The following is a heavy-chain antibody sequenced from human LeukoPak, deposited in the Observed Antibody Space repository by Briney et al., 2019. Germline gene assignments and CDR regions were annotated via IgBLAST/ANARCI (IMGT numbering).Heavy chain of an antibody. CDR1: GFTFSSYA. V-gene: IGHV3-30*04. Sequence: PGRSLRLSCAASGFTFSSYAMHWVRQAPGKGLEWVAVISYDGSNKYYADSVKGRFTISRDNSKNTLYLQMNSLRSDDTAVYYCARDKGVRQLWLGRLTIYYYGMDVWGQGTTVTVSS. CDR3: ARDKGVRQLWLGRLTIYYYGMDV. CDR2: ISYDGSNK. J-gene: IGHJ6*02. D-gene: IGHD5-18*01.